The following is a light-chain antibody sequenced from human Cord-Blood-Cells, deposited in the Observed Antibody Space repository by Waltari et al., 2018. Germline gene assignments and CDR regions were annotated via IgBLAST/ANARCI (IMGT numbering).Light chain of an antibody. J-gene: IGKJ2*01. CDR3: QQYNNWPPYT. Sequence: EIVMTQSPATLSVSPGERATLSCRASQSVSSNLAWYQQKPGQPPRLLIYGASTRATGIPARFGGSVSGAEFTLTISSLQSEDVAFYCCQQYNNWPPYTFGQGTKLEIK. CDR1: QSVSSN. V-gene: IGKV3-15*01. CDR2: GAS.